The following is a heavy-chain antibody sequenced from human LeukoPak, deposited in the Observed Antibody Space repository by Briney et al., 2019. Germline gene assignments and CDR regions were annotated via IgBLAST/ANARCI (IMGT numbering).Heavy chain of an antibody. CDR2: ISSTGSTI. CDR1: GFRFRSYE. D-gene: IGHD4-17*01. J-gene: IGHJ4*02. V-gene: IGHV3-48*03. CDR3: AREGVTTVTYDY. Sequence: PGGSLRLSCAASGFRFRSYEMKWVRQAPEKGLEWVSYISSTGSTIYYADSVKGRFTISRDNAKNSLYLQMNSLRADDTAVYYCAREGVTTVTYDYWGQRTLVTVSS.